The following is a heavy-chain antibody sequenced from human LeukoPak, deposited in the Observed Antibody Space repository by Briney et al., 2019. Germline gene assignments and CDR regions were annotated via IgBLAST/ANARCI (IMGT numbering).Heavy chain of an antibody. J-gene: IGHJ5*02. V-gene: IGHV1-18*01. CDR3: ARDSVALRGYSYGLRKNWFAP. CDR1: GYTFTSYG. CDR2: ISAYNGST. D-gene: IGHD5-18*01. Sequence: ASVKVSCKASGYTFTSYGISWVRQAPGQGLEWMGWISAYNGSTNYAQKLQGRVTMTTYTSTSTAYMELRSLRSDDTDVYYCARDSVALRGYSYGLRKNWFAPWGQGTLVTVS.